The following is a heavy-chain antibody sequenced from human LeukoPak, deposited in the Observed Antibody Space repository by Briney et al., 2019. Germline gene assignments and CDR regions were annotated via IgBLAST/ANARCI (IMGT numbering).Heavy chain of an antibody. CDR1: GFIFDDYA. J-gene: IGHJ4*02. CDR3: ARDQLVEAYFDY. D-gene: IGHD1-1*01. V-gene: IGHV3-20*04. CDR2: ISWNGVST. Sequence: RPGGSLRLSCAASGFIFDDYAMTWVRQVSGKGLEWVSGISWNGVSTGYAESVKGRFTISRDNAKNSLYLQMNSLRAEDTAVYYCARDQLVEAYFDYWGQGTLVTVSS.